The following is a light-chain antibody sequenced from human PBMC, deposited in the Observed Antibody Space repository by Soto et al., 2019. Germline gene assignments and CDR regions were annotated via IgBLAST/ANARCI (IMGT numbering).Light chain of an antibody. CDR1: QDISNS. CDR3: QQYISDVEA. CDR2: AAS. Sequence: DIQMTQSPSSLSASVGDRVTITCRASQDISNSLAWYQQKPGKVPKFLIYAASTLQSGVPSRFSGSGSGTHFTLTISSLQSEDVATYYCQQYISDVEAFGQGTKVDIK. V-gene: IGKV1-27*01. J-gene: IGKJ1*01.